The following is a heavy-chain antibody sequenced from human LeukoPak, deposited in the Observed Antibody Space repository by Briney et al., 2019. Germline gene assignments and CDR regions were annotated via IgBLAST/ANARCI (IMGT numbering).Heavy chain of an antibody. D-gene: IGHD2-21*01. Sequence: SETLSLTCTVSGGSISGYYWSWIRQPPGKGLEWIGYIYYSGTTNYNPSLKSRVTISVDTSKNQFSLKLSSVTAAGTAVYYCARDSECGGDCYGVYFQHWGQGTLVTVSS. CDR1: GGSISGYY. CDR2: IYYSGTT. J-gene: IGHJ1*01. CDR3: ARDSECGGDCYGVYFQH. V-gene: IGHV4-59*01.